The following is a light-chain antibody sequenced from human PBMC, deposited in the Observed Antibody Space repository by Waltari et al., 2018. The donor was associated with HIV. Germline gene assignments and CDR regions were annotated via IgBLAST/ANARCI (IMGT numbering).Light chain of an antibody. CDR3: QQYGGSPYT. J-gene: IGKJ2*01. CDR1: QSVFYSSNNKNY. CDR2: WAS. Sequence: DIVMTQSPDSLAVSLGERATINCKSSQSVFYSSNNKNYVAWYQQKPGQPPKLLIYWASTRESGVPDRFRGSGSGTDFTLTISRLEPEDFAVYYCQQYGGSPYTFGQGTKLEIK. V-gene: IGKV4-1*01.